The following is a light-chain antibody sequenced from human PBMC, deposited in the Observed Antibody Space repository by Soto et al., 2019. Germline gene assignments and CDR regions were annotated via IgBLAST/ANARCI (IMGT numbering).Light chain of an antibody. CDR1: RSNFGAGYD. V-gene: IGLV1-40*01. CDR2: SNS. J-gene: IGLJ3*02. CDR3: QSYDTSLSARV. Sequence: QPVLTQPPSVSGAPGQRVTISCTGSRSNFGAGYDVHWYQQLPGTAPKLLIYSNSNRPSGVPDRFSGSKSGTAASLAITWLQAEDEADYYCQSYDTSLSARVFGGGTKLTVL.